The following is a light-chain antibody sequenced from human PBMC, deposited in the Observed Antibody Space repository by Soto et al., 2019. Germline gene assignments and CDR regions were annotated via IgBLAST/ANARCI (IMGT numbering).Light chain of an antibody. CDR3: XXXXXXPXSIT. CDR1: QSVSSY. J-gene: IGKJ5*01. V-gene: IGKV3-11*01. Sequence: EIVLTQSPATLSLSPGERATLSCRASQSVSSYLAWYQQKSGQAPRLLIYDTSNRATGIPARFSGSGSGTDFTLTISSLEPEDFAVYYCXXXXXXPXSITFGQGTRLEIK. CDR2: DTS.